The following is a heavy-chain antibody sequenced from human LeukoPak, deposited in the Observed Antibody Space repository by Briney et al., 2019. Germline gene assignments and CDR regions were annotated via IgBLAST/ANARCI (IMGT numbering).Heavy chain of an antibody. CDR2: ISYDGSNK. D-gene: IGHD3-10*01. Sequence: PGGSLRLSCAASGFTFSSYAMHWVRQAPGKGLEWVAVISYDGSNKYYADSVKGRFTISRDNAKNSLYLQMNSLRAEDTAVYYCVAERGLVDYWGQGTLVTVSS. J-gene: IGHJ4*02. CDR3: VAERGLVDY. V-gene: IGHV3-30-3*01. CDR1: GFTFSSYA.